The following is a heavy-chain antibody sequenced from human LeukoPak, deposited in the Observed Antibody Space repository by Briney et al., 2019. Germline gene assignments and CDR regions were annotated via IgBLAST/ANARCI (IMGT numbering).Heavy chain of an antibody. V-gene: IGHV3-23*01. CDR1: GFTFSSYA. Sequence: GGSLRLSCAASGFTFSSYAMSWVRQAPGKGLEWVSAISGSGGSTYYADSVKGRFTISRDNSKSTLYLQMNSLRAEDTAVYYCASTYSSGWYTSDYWGQGTLVTVSS. CDR2: ISGSGGST. D-gene: IGHD6-19*01. CDR3: ASTYSSGWYTSDY. J-gene: IGHJ4*02.